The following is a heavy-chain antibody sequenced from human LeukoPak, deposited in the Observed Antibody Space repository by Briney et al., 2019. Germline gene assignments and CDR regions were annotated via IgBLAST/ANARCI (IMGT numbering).Heavy chain of an antibody. Sequence: GGSLRLSCAASGFIFSNNWMSWVRQTPGKGLEWVANIKGDGSETYYVDSVKGRFTISRDNTRNSLYLQMNSLRADDTATYYCTRDDFSGSYCDWGHGTLVTVSS. CDR2: IKGDGSET. CDR3: TRDDFSGSYCD. D-gene: IGHD1-26*01. CDR1: GFIFSNNW. J-gene: IGHJ4*01. V-gene: IGHV3-7*01.